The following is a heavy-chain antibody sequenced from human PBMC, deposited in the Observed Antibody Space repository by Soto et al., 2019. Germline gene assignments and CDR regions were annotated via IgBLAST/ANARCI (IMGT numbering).Heavy chain of an antibody. CDR1: GFTFSNYG. CDR2: ISYDGNNK. V-gene: IGHV3-30*18. Sequence: QVQLVESGGGVVQPGRSLRLSCAASGFTFSNYGMHWVRQAPGKGLEWVAVISYDGNNKYYQDSVKGRFTISRDNSKNTLYLQMNSLSAEDTAFYYWAKGHEYGGPPGIWGQGTMVTVSS. J-gene: IGHJ3*02. D-gene: IGHD4-17*01. CDR3: AKGHEYGGPPGI.